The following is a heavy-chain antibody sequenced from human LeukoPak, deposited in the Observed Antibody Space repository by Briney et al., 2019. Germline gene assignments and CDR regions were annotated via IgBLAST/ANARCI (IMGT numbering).Heavy chain of an antibody. CDR1: GESFSGFY. CDR2: INHSGDI. V-gene: IGHV4-34*01. J-gene: IGHJ4*02. D-gene: IGHD6-13*01. Sequence: SQTLSLTCGVYGESFSGFYWSWIRQTPGKGLQWIGEINHSGDINYNPSLESRVTISVDRSKNQFSLKLSSVTAADTAVYYCARLPLGSSSSWYADYWGQGTLVTVSS. CDR3: ARLPLGSSSSWYADY.